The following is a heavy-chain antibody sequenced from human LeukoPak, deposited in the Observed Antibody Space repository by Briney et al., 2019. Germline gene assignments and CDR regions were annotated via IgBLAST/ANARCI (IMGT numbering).Heavy chain of an antibody. CDR3: AREVVGGFGYYYYGMDV. CDR1: GFTVSSNY. V-gene: IGHV3-53*01. CDR2: IYSGGST. J-gene: IGHJ6*02. D-gene: IGHD2-15*01. Sequence: GGSLRLSCAASGFTVSSNYMSWVRQAPGKGLEWVSVIYSGGSTYYADSVKGRFTISRDNSKNTLYLQMNSLRAEDTAVYYCAREVVGGFGYYYYGMDVWGQGTTVTVSS.